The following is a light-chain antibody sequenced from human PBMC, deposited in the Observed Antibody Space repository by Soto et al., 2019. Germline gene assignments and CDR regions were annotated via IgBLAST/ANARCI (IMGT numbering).Light chain of an antibody. Sequence: EIVMTQSPATLSVSPGERATLSCRASQSVRANYVAWYQQKPGQAPRLLIYGASSRATGIPDRFSGSGSGTDFTLTISRLEPEDFAVYYCQQYGSSPWTFGQGTKVDIK. CDR2: GAS. J-gene: IGKJ1*01. CDR3: QQYGSSPWT. V-gene: IGKV3-20*01. CDR1: QSVRANY.